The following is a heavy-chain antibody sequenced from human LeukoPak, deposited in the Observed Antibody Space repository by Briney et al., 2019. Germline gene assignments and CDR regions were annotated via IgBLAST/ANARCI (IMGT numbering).Heavy chain of an antibody. CDR2: MNPNSGNT. J-gene: IGHJ5*02. D-gene: IGHD3-10*01. Sequence: ASVKVSCKASGYTFTSYDINWVRQATGQGLEWMGWMNPNSGNTGYAQKFQGRVTMTRDTSISTAYMELSRLRSDDTAVYYCARDNMVRVFRFDPWGQGTLVTVSS. CDR1: GYTFTSYD. V-gene: IGHV1-8*02. CDR3: ARDNMVRVFRFDP.